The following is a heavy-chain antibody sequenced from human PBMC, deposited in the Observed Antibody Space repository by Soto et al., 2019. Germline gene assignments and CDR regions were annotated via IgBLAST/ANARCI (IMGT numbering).Heavy chain of an antibody. CDR2: INPKSGGT. CDR1: VYSFTDYH. V-gene: IGHV1-2*04. Sequence: GASVQVSRKASVYSFTDYHIHWVRQAPGQGLEWLGRINPKSGGTSTSQKFQRWVTMATDTSISTASMELTRLTSDDTAIYYCARGESTDCCNGVCFFFYNHDMDVWGQGTTVTVS. CDR3: ARGESTDCCNGVCFFFYNHDMDV. D-gene: IGHD2-8*01. J-gene: IGHJ6*02.